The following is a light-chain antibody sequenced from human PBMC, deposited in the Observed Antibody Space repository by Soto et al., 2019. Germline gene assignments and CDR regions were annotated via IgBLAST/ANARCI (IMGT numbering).Light chain of an antibody. J-gene: IGKJ1*01. CDR1: QSISSW. CDR3: QQYNSYMKT. V-gene: IGKV1-5*01. Sequence: DIQMTQSPSTLSASVGDRVTITCRASQSISSWLAWYQQKPGKAPKLLIYDASSLESGVPSRFSGSGSGTELTLTISSLQPDDFATYYCQQYNSYMKTFGQGTKVEIK. CDR2: DAS.